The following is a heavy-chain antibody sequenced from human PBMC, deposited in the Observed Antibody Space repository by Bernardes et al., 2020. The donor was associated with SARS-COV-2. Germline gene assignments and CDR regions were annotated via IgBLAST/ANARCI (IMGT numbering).Heavy chain of an antibody. D-gene: IGHD1-26*01. V-gene: IGHV3-74*01. CDR2: INEDGTTT. CDR1: ESTFSRFW. CDR3: ARDVAGREDF. Sequence: GGSLRLFCAASESTFSRFWMHWVRQVPGKGLVWVSRINEDGTTTDYADSVKGRFTISRDNAKNTLFLQMNSLRAEDTAIYYCARDVAGREDFWGPGTLVTVSS. J-gene: IGHJ4*02.